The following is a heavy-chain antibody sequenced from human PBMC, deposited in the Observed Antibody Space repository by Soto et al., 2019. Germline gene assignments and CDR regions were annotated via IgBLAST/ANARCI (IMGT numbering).Heavy chain of an antibody. CDR1: GFSLSTSGMC. J-gene: IGHJ6*02. Sequence: SGPTLVNPTQTLTLTCTFSGFSLSTSGMCVSWIRQPPGKALEWLARIDWDDDKYYSTSLKTRLTISKDTSKNQVVLTMTNMDPVDTATYYCARTSGATVTHYYYYGMDVWGQGTTVTVS. CDR2: IDWDDDK. D-gene: IGHD4-17*01. CDR3: ARTSGATVTHYYYYGMDV. V-gene: IGHV2-70*11.